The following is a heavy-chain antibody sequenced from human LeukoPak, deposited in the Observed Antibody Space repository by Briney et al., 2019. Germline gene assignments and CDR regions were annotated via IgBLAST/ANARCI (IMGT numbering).Heavy chain of an antibody. CDR2: ISSSGSTI. J-gene: IGHJ4*02. CDR3: AKDRGVWGSYRRGIDY. D-gene: IGHD3-16*02. Sequence: PGGSLRLSCAASGFTFSSYEMNWVRQAPGKGLEWVSYISSSGSTIYYADSVKGRFTISRDNAKNTLYLQMNSLRAEDTAVYYCAKDRGVWGSYRRGIDYWGQGTLVTVSS. V-gene: IGHV3-48*03. CDR1: GFTFSSYE.